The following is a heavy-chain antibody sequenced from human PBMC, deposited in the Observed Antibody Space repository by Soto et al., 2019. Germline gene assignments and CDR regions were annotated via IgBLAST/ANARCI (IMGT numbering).Heavy chain of an antibody. Sequence: GGSLRLSCAASGFTFSSYAMHWVRQAPGKGLEWAAVISYDGSNKYYADSVKGRFTISRDNSKNTLYLQMNSLRAEDTAVYYCAREGIAAAHDYWGQGTLVTVSS. CDR1: GFTFSSYA. J-gene: IGHJ4*02. D-gene: IGHD6-13*01. V-gene: IGHV3-30-3*01. CDR2: ISYDGSNK. CDR3: AREGIAAAHDY.